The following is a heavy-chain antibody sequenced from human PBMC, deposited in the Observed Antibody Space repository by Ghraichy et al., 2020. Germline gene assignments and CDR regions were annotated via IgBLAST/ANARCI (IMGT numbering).Heavy chain of an antibody. CDR1: GYTFSYG. J-gene: IGHJ6*02. Sequence: ASVKVSCKASGYTFSYGIHWVRQAPGQRPEWMGWFNAGNGHAEYSQKLQGRVTITMDISAYTAYMELSRLRSEDTAIYYCARDGGRFMGMDVWGQGTTVIVSS. CDR2: FNAGNGHA. CDR3: ARDGGRFMGMDV. V-gene: IGHV1-3*01. D-gene: IGHD1-26*01.